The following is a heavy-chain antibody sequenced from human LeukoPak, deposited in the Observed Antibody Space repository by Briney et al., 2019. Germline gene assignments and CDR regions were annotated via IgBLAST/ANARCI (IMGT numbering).Heavy chain of an antibody. V-gene: IGHV4-39*01. J-gene: IGHJ4*02. CDR1: SGSISSCDYY. D-gene: IGHD2-21*01. CDR2: GCYGGST. CDR3: ARLGGSDYPNDY. Sequence: PSETLSLTCTVSSGSISSCDYYWGWIRQPPGKGLEWIGSGCYGGSTYYSPSLKSRATTSVDTSKNQFSLKLRSVTAADTAVYYCARLGGSDYPNDYWGQGILVTVSS.